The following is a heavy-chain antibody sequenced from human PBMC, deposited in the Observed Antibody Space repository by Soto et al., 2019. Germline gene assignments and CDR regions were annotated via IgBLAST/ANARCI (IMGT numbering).Heavy chain of an antibody. J-gene: IGHJ4*02. D-gene: IGHD3-22*01. V-gene: IGHV3-30*18. CDR2: ISFDGSNK. CDR1: GFTFSNYG. Sequence: QVQLVESGGGVVQPGRSLRLSCEASGFTFSNYGMHWVRQAPGKGLEWVAFISFDGSNKHYADSVKGRFTISRDNSKNTLYLQMNSLRAEDMAVYYCAKETYYYDSSGYYHGSYFDYWGQGTLVTVSS. CDR3: AKETYYYDSSGYYHGSYFDY.